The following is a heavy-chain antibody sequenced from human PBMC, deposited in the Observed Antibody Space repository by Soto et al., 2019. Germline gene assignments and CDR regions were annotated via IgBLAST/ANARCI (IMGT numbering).Heavy chain of an antibody. CDR3: VRRHVSATGIDWFDP. V-gene: IGHV1-3*01. CDR1: GYTFTSYG. Sequence: ASVKVSCKASGYTFTSYGIHWVRQAPGQRLEWMGWINAANGDTKYSPKFQGRVTITRDTSASTAYMELSSLRSEDTAVYYCVRRHVSATGIDWFDPWGQGTRVTVSS. CDR2: INAANGDT. D-gene: IGHD6-13*01. J-gene: IGHJ5*02.